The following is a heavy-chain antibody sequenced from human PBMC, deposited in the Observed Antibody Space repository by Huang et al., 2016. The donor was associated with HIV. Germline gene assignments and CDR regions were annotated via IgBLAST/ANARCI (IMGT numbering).Heavy chain of an antibody. J-gene: IGHJ4*02. Sequence: QVRLEQWGPNLLKPSDTLSLKCAVYGDSFSDYFWTWVRQSPVKGLEWIGEGNHRGSVTRKPSRRSRVSMSVDPSKNQIYLNLTSVRAADSAVYFCARPKMTAIPSDSSWSFFDFWGRGTPVTVSS. CDR1: GDSFSDYF. CDR3: ARPKMTAIPSDSSWSFFDF. D-gene: IGHD3-3*01. V-gene: IGHV4-34*01. CDR2: GNHRGSV.